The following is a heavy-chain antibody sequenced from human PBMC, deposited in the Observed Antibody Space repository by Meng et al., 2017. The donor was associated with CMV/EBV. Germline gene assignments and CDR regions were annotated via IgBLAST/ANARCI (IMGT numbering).Heavy chain of an antibody. CDR1: GGTFSSYA. V-gene: IGHV1-8*02. CDR2: MNPNNGNT. CDR3: ARGNGDYLFGWFDP. J-gene: IGHJ5*02. D-gene: IGHD4-17*01. Sequence: ASVKVSCKASGGTFSSYAISWVRQAPGQGLEWMGWMNPNNGNTGYAQKFQGRVTMTRNTSISTAYMELSSLRSEDTAVYYCARGNGDYLFGWFDPWGQGTLVTVSS.